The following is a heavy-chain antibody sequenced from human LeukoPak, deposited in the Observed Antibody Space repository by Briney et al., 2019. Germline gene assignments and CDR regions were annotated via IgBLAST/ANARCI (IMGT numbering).Heavy chain of an antibody. CDR1: GYTFTGYY. J-gene: IGHJ4*02. CDR3: ARDRGTVTTFDY. V-gene: IGHV1-2*02. CDR2: INPNSGGT. D-gene: IGHD4-4*01. Sequence: ASVKVSCKASGYTFTGYYIHWVRQAPGQGLEWLGWINPNSGGTDYAQKFQGRVTMTRDTSISTAYMELSRLRSDDTAVYYCARDRGTVTTFDYWGQGTLVTVSS.